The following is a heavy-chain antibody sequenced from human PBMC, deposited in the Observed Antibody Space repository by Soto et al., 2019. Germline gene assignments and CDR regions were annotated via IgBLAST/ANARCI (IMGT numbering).Heavy chain of an antibody. CDR3: ASHRIVVVVSPSPSGFDS. V-gene: IGHV4-39*01. CDR1: GGSIGSDHYY. J-gene: IGHJ4*02. CDR2: IYYSGAT. D-gene: IGHD2-15*01. Sequence: QLQLQQSGPGLVKPSATLSLTCTVSGGSIGSDHYYWRWIRQSPGKGLEWIASIYYSGATYFNPSLRSRVSISVDTSKNQFSLNVNSMTAADAAIYFGASHRIVVVVSPSPSGFDSWAQGNLVTVSS.